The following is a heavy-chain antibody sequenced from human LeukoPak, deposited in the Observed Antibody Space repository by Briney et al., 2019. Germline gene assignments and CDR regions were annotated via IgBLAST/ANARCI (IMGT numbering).Heavy chain of an antibody. V-gene: IGHV3-23*01. CDR1: GFTFSSYA. Sequence: PGGSLRLSCAASGFTFSSYAMSWVRQAPGKGLEWVSSISGSGGDTYYADSVKGRFTISRDNSKNTLYLQMNSLRAEDTAVHYYAKGTRTTPGTSFDYWGQGSLVSVAS. CDR3: AKGTRTTPGTSFDY. CDR2: ISGSGGDT. D-gene: IGHD6-13*01. J-gene: IGHJ4*02.